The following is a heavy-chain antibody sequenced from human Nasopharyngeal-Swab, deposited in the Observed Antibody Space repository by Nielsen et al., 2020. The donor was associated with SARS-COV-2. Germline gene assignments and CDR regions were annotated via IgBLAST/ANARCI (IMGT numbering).Heavy chain of an antibody. D-gene: IGHD3-10*01. J-gene: IGHJ6*03. Sequence: GESLKISCAASGLTVNSNYMSWVRQAPGKGLEWVSVIFTGVSPSYADSVRGRFTISRDSSKNTVYLQMNSLRAEDTALYYCATLSPNNNCRDATCRYYYYYMGVWGKGTTVTVSS. CDR2: IFTGVSP. V-gene: IGHV3-66*01. CDR1: GLTVNSNY. CDR3: ATLSPNNNCRDATCRYYYYYMGV.